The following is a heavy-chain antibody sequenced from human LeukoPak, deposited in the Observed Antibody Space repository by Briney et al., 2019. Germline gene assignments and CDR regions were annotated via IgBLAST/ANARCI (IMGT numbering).Heavy chain of an antibody. CDR2: IYSGGST. D-gene: IGHD1-26*01. CDR1: GFTFSSYA. CDR3: ARDEWELLRAY. V-gene: IGHV3-66*02. Sequence: GGSLRLSCAASGFTFSSYAMSWVRQAPGKGLEWLSIIYSGGSTYYADSVKGRSTISRDNSKNTLYLQMNSLRAEDTAVYYCARDEWELLRAYWGQGTLVTVSS. J-gene: IGHJ4*02.